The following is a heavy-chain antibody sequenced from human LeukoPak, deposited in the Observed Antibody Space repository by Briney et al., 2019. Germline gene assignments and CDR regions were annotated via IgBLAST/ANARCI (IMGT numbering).Heavy chain of an antibody. V-gene: IGHV4-39*01. CDR3: ARHDPPENWFDP. CDR1: GGSISSRSHS. CDR2: LYYSGST. J-gene: IGHJ5*02. Sequence: PSETLSLTCTVSGGSISSRSHSWGWIRQPPGKGLEWIGSLYYSGSTYYNPSLKSRVTISVDTSKNQFSLKLSSVTAADTAVYYCARHDPPENWFDPWGQGTLVTVSS.